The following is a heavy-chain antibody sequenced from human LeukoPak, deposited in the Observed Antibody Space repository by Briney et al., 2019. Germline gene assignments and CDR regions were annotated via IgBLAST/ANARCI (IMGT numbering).Heavy chain of an antibody. V-gene: IGHV3-23*01. D-gene: IGHD6-13*01. CDR3: AKGLYSSSWGTFDY. CDR1: GFTFSSYA. J-gene: IGHJ4*02. CDR2: ISGSGGST. Sequence: GGSLRLPCAASGFTFSSYAMSWVRQAPGKGLEWVSAISGSGGSTYYADSVKGRFTISRDNSKNTLYLQMNSLRAEDTAVYYCAKGLYSSSWGTFDYWGQGTLVTVSS.